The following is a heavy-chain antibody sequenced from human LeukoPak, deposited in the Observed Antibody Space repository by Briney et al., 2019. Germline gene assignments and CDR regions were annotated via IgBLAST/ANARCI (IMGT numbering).Heavy chain of an antibody. CDR2: ISHDGGNQ. J-gene: IGHJ4*02. CDR1: GFTFSTYS. D-gene: IGHD2-15*01. V-gene: IGHV3-30-3*01. CDR3: ARTFAAAHIDY. Sequence: GGSLRLSCAVSGFTFSTYSMHWVRQTPGKGLEWVAAISHDGGNQYNADSVKGRFTISRDISKNTVYLQMNSLRAEDTAVYYCARTFAAAHIDYWGQGTLVTVSS.